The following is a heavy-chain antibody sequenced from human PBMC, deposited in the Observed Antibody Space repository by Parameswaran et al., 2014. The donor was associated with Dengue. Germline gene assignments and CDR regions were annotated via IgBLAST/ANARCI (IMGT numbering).Heavy chain of an antibody. J-gene: IGHJ6*03. V-gene: IGHV3-11*04. Sequence: RWIRQPPGKGLEWVSYISSSGSTIYYADSVKGRFTISRDNAKNSLYLQMNSLRAEDTAVYYCARGGYSSPYYYYYMDVWGKGTTVTVSS. D-gene: IGHD5-12*01. CDR3: ARGGYSSPYYYYYMDV. CDR2: ISSSGSTI.